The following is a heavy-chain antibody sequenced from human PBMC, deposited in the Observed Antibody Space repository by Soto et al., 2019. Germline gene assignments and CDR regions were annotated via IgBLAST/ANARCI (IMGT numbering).Heavy chain of an antibody. V-gene: IGHV1-18*01. CDR1: GYTFTSYG. CDR2: ISGYNGNT. Sequence: QVHLVQSGAEVKKPGASVKVSCKASGYTFTSYGISWVRQAPGQGLEWMGWISGYNGNTDYAQKFQGRVTMTTDTPTSTDFRELRSLRSDDKAVYYCARVGADSSGYYEWFDPWGQGTLVTVSS. CDR3: ARVGADSSGYYEWFDP. J-gene: IGHJ5*02. D-gene: IGHD3-22*01.